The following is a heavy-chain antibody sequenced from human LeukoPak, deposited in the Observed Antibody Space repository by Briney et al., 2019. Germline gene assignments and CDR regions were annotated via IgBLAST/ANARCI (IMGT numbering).Heavy chain of an antibody. CDR2: ARNKDDSYTK. D-gene: IGHD2-2*01. CDR3: ARALLPAALDY. J-gene: IGHJ4*02. CDR1: GFTFSDHH. Sequence: PGGSLRLSCAASGFTFSDHHMDWVRQAPGKGLEWVSRARNKDDSYTKEYAATVKGRFTISRDDSKNSLYLQMNSLKSEDTAVYYCARALLPAALDYWGQGILVTVSS. V-gene: IGHV3-72*01.